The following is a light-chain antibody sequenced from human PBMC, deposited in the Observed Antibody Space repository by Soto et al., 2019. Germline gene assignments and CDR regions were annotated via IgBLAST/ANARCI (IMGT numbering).Light chain of an antibody. Sequence: QSVLTQPTSVSGSPGQSITISCTGNHNDIGTYDYVSWYQQHPGRAPRLLIHGVTTRPSGISDRFSASKSGLTASLTISGLQPEDEADYYCNSYAGSNNLVFGTGTKGTVL. V-gene: IGLV2-14*03. CDR2: GVT. CDR3: NSYAGSNNLV. CDR1: HNDIGTYDY. J-gene: IGLJ1*01.